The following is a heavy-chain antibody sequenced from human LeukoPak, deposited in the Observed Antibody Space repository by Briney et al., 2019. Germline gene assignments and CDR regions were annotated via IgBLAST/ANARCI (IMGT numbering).Heavy chain of an antibody. V-gene: IGHV3-30*14. CDR1: GFTFSTYA. J-gene: IGHJ2*01. CDR2: ISYDGITK. CDR3: ARDAGAVAGTTYWYFDL. Sequence: SGGSPRLSCAASGFTFSTYAIHWVRQAPGRGLEWVAYISYDGITKYYADSVKGRFTISRDNSENILYIQMNSLRVEDTAVYYCARDAGAVAGTTYWYFDLWGRGTLVIVSS. D-gene: IGHD6-19*01.